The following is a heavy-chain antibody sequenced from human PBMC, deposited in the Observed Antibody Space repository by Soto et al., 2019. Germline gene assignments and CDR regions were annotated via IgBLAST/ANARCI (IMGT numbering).Heavy chain of an antibody. Sequence: QVQLVESGGGVVQPGRSLRLSCAASGFTFSSYGMHWVRQAPGKGLEWVAVIWYDGSNKYYADSVKGRFTISRDNSKNTLYLQMISLRAEDTAVYYCARGRLSGPFDYWGQGTLVTVSS. CDR1: GFTFSSYG. V-gene: IGHV3-33*01. CDR3: ARGRLSGPFDY. CDR2: IWYDGSNK. J-gene: IGHJ4*02. D-gene: IGHD5-12*01.